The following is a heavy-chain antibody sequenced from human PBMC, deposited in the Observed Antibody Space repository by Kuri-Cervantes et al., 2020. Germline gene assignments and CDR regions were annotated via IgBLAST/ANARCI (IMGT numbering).Heavy chain of an antibody. Sequence: SETLSLTCTVSGGSISRTSYYWTWIRQPPGKGLEWIGSIHYSGSTWPFPSLKSRVTISIDNFKNQFSLKLSSVTAADTAVYYCARDSSSRGSFDYWGQGTLVTVSS. CDR2: IHYSGST. CDR3: ARDSSSRGSFDY. V-gene: IGHV4-39*07. J-gene: IGHJ4*02. D-gene: IGHD6-13*01. CDR1: GGSISRTSYY.